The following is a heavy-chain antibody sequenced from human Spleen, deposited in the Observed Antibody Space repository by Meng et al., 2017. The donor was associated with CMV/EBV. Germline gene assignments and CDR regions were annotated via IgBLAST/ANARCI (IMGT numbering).Heavy chain of an antibody. D-gene: IGHD7-27*01. J-gene: IGHJ4*02. CDR1: GFTFSSYA. V-gene: IGHV3-30*02. CDR3: ARDLFSGETSIYYFDY. CDR2: IRYDGSNK. Sequence: GESLKISCAASGFTFSSYAMHWVRQAPGKGLEWVAFIRYDGSNKYYADSVKGRFTISRDKSKQKLYLQMNSLRAEDTAVYYCARDLFSGETSIYYFDYWGQGTLVTVSS.